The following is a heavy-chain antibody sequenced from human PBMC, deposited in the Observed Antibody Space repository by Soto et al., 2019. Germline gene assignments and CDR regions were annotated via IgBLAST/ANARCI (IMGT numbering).Heavy chain of an antibody. D-gene: IGHD3-10*01. CDR2: INAGNGNT. CDR1: GYTFTSYA. V-gene: IGHV1-3*01. Sequence: ASVKVSCKASGYTFTSYAMHWVRQAPGQRLEWMGWINAGNGNTKYSQKFKGRVTITRDTSASTAYMELSSLRSEDTAVYYCARDPDDYCGSGVFDYWGQGTLVTVSS. J-gene: IGHJ4*02. CDR3: ARDPDDYCGSGVFDY.